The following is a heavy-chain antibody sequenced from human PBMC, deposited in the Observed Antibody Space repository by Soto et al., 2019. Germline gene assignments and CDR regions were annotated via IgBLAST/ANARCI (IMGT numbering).Heavy chain of an antibody. V-gene: IGHV4-59*01. J-gene: IGHJ5*02. CDR2: IYYSGST. Sequence: EPLSLTCTVSGGSISSYYWSWIRQPPGKGLEWIGYIYYSGSTNYNPSLKSRVTISVDTSKNQFSLKLSSVTAADTAVYYCASGRVDTMVRGVRVWFDPWGQGTLVTVSS. CDR3: ASGRVDTMVRGVRVWFDP. CDR1: GGSISSYY. D-gene: IGHD3-10*01.